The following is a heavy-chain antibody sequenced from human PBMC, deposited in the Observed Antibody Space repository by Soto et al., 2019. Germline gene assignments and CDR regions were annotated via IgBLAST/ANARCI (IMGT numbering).Heavy chain of an antibody. CDR2: INPNSGGT. V-gene: IGHV1-2*04. J-gene: IGHJ4*02. CDR3: ARGIAVAGTEFFDY. Sequence: ASVKVSCKASGYTFTGYYMHWVRQAPGQGLEWMGWINPNSGGTNYAQKFQGWVTMTRDTSISTAYMELSRLRSDDTAVYYCARGIAVAGTEFFDYWGQRILVTVSS. CDR1: GYTFTGYY. D-gene: IGHD6-19*01.